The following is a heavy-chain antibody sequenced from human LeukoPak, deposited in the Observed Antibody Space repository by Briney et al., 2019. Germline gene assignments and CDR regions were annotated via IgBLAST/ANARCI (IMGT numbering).Heavy chain of an antibody. CDR1: GDSISSYY. V-gene: IGHV4-59*08. J-gene: IGHJ6*02. D-gene: IGHD3-22*01. CDR2: IYDSGST. CDR3: ARHRGISSGRYGMDV. Sequence: SETLSLTCTVSGDSISSYYWSWIRQPPGKGLEWIGYIYDSGSTNYNPSLKSRVTISVDTSKNQFSLKLSSVTAADTAVYYCARHRGISSGRYGMDVWGQGTTVTVSS.